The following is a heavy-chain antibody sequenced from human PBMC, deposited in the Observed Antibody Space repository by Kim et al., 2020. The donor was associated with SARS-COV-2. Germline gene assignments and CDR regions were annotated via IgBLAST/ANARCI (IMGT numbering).Heavy chain of an antibody. CDR1: GGIFSLYA. CDR3: AKDGITGASSPIDGFDV. J-gene: IGHJ3*01. CDR2: TIPIYRTT. D-gene: IGHD1-20*01. Sequence: SVKVSCKASGGIFSLYAISWVRKAPGQGLEWMGGTIPIYRTTNYAQKFQGRVSITADESTTTAYLELSSLTSEDTAMYFCAKDGITGASSPIDGFDVWGQGSMAAVSS. V-gene: IGHV1-69*13.